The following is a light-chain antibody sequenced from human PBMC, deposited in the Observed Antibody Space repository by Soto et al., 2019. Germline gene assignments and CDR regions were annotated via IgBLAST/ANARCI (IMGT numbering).Light chain of an antibody. CDR1: QSINAH. CDR3: QQYNTWLWT. Sequence: EVVMTQSPATLSVSPGERVTLSCRASQSINAHLAWYQQKPGQAPRLLIHGASTRATGIPARFSGSGFGTEFILTISSLQSEDFAIYYCQQYNTWLWTFGPGTKVEI. CDR2: GAS. V-gene: IGKV3-15*01. J-gene: IGKJ1*01.